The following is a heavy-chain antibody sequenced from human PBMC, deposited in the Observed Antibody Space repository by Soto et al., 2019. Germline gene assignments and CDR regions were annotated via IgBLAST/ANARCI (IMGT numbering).Heavy chain of an antibody. CDR2: MNPNSGNT. CDR1: GYTFTSYD. J-gene: IGHJ6*03. CDR3: ARSIRYFDYYYMDV. V-gene: IGHV1-8*01. D-gene: IGHD3-9*01. Sequence: GASVKVSCKASGYTFTSYDINWVRQATGQGLEWMGWMNPNSGNTGYAQKFQGRVTMTRNTSISTAYMELSSLRSEDTAVYYCARSIRYFDYYYMDVWGKGTTVTVSS.